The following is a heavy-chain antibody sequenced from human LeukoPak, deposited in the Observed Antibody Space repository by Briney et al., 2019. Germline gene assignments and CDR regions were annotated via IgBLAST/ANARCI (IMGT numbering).Heavy chain of an antibody. Sequence: ASVKVSCKASGYTFTTYDLNWVRQATGQGLEWMGWMNPNSGNTGYAQKFQGRVTMTRNISITTAYMELSNLTSEDTAVYYCARRIRGAPTVYWGQGTLVTVSS. J-gene: IGHJ4*02. CDR2: MNPNSGNT. CDR3: ARRIRGAPTVY. D-gene: IGHD3-10*01. V-gene: IGHV1-8*01. CDR1: GYTFTTYD.